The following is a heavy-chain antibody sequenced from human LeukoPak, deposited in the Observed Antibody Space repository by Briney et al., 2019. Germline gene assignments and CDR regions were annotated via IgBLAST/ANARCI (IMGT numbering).Heavy chain of an antibody. D-gene: IGHD1-1*01. J-gene: IGHJ4*02. CDR1: GGTFSSYA. CDR2: FDPEDGET. CDR3: ATHPGDSWNARTDY. V-gene: IGHV1-24*01. Sequence: ASVKVSCKASGGTFSSYAISWVRQAPGQGLEWMGGFDPEDGETIYAQKFQGRVTMTEDTSTDTAYMELSSLRSEDTAVYYCATHPGDSWNARTDYWGQGTLVTVSS.